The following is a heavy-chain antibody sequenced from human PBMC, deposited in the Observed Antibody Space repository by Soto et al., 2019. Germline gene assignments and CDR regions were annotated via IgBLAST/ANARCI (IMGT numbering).Heavy chain of an antibody. D-gene: IGHD3-3*01. V-gene: IGHV1-18*01. Sequence: GSVKVSCKASGYTFTSYGISWVRQAPGQGLEWMGWISAYNGNTNYAQKLQGRVTMTTDTSTSTAYMELRSLRSDDTAVYYCARDPSYDFWSGSALRSDYWGQGTLVTVSS. CDR2: ISAYNGNT. CDR3: ARDPSYDFWSGSALRSDY. J-gene: IGHJ4*02. CDR1: GYTFTSYG.